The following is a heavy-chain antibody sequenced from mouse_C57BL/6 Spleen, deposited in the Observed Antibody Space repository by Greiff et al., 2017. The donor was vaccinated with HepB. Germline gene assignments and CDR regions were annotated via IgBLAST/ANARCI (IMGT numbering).Heavy chain of an antibody. CDR2: ISSGSSTI. V-gene: IGHV5-17*01. CDR1: GFTFSDYG. J-gene: IGHJ3*01. D-gene: IGHD2-4*01. CDR3: AKHYDYDGWFAY. Sequence: EVQLVESGGGLVKPGGSLKLSCAASGFTFSDYGMHWVRQAPEKGLEWVAYISSGSSTIYYADTVKGRFTISRDNAKNTLFLQMTSLRSEDTAMYYCAKHYDYDGWFAYWGQGTLVTVSA.